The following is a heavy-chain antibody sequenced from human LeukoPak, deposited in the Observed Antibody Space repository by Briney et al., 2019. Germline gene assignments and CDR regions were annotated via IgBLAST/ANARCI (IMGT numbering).Heavy chain of an antibody. J-gene: IGHJ4*02. V-gene: IGHV4-34*01. CDR3: ATYSSSWYYFDY. D-gene: IGHD6-13*01. CDR1: GGPFSGYY. Sequence: SETLSLTCDVYGGPFSGYYWSWIRQPPGKGLEWIGEINHSGSTNYNPSLKSRVTISVDTSKNQFSLKLSSVTAADTAVYYCATYSSSWYYFDYWGQGTLVTVSS. CDR2: INHSGST.